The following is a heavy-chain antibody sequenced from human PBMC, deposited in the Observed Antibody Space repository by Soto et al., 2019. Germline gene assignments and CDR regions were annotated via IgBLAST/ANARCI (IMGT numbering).Heavy chain of an antibody. J-gene: IGHJ4*02. D-gene: IGHD3-16*02. V-gene: IGHV1-69*02. CDR2: IFPLTDIP. CDR3: ARGPFVVLNYFES. CDR1: GGTFRNYP. Sequence: QVQLVQSGTEVKKPGSLVKVSCKASGGTFRNYPINWVRQAPGQGLEWMGSIFPLTDIPDYAQNFQARLTISADKSTSTAYMELSSLTSDDTAMYFCARGPFVVLNYFESWGQGTLVTVSS.